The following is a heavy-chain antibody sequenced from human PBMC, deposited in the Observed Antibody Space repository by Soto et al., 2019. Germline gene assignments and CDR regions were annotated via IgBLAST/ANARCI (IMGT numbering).Heavy chain of an antibody. CDR1: GGSISSSSYY. D-gene: IGHD3-3*01. V-gene: IGHV4-39*01. CDR2: IYYRGST. J-gene: IGHJ6*02. CDR3: ARSQDYDFWSGYWNYYYYGMDV. Sequence: SETLSLTCTVSGGSISSSSYYWGWIRQPPGKGLEWIGSIYYRGSTYYNPSLKSRVTISVDTSKNQFSLKLSSVTAADTAVYYCARSQDYDFWSGYWNYYYYGMDVWGQGTTVTVSS.